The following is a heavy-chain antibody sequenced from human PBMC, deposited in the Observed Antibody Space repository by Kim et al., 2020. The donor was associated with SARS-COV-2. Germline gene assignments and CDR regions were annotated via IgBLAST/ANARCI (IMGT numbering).Heavy chain of an antibody. V-gene: IGHV3-21*01. J-gene: IGHJ1*01. CDR2: RSSSYL. Sequence: RSSSYLYYADPLKGQFTISRDNAKNSLYLQMNSLRAEDTAVYYCARDLQHWGQGTLVTVSS. CDR3: ARDLQH.